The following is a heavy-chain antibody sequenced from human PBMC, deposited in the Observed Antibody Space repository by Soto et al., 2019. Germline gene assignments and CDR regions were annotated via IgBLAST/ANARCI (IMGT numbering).Heavy chain of an antibody. CDR3: ARAGSSKAMTTKFYFDY. J-gene: IGHJ4*02. D-gene: IGHD4-17*01. CDR2: IYYSGST. V-gene: IGHV4-31*03. CDR1: GGSISSGGY. Sequence: QVQLQESGPGLVKPSQTLSLTCTVSGGSISSGGYWSWIRQHPGKGLEWIGYIYYSGSTNYNPSLKSRVTISVDKSKNQFSLKLSSVTAADTAVYYCARAGSSKAMTTKFYFDYWGQGTLVTVSS.